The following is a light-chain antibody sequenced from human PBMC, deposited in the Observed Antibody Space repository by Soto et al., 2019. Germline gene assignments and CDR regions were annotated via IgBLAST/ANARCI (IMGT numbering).Light chain of an antibody. CDR1: SSDVGGYDY. CDR3: NSYTSTTSRV. CDR2: DVS. V-gene: IGLV2-14*03. J-gene: IGLJ3*02. Sequence: QSALTQPASVSRTRGQSITISCTGTSSDVGGYDYVSWYQHHPGKAPKLIIFDVSHRPSGVSNRFSGSKSGNTASLTISGLQAEDEADYYCNSYTSTTSRVFGGGTKVTVL.